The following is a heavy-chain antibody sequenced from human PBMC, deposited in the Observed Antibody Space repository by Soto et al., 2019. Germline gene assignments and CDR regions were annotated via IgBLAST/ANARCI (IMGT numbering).Heavy chain of an antibody. J-gene: IGHJ1*01. CDR2: INAGNGNT. D-gene: IGHD6-13*01. CDR1: GYTFTSYA. CDR3: ARGDGSWYVLAEYFQH. V-gene: IGHV1-3*01. Sequence: ASVKVSCKASGYTFTSYAMHWVRQAPGQRLEWMGWINAGNGNTKYSQKFQGRVTITRDTSASTAYMELSSLRSEDTAVYYCARGDGSWYVLAEYFQHRAQRTPVTVSS.